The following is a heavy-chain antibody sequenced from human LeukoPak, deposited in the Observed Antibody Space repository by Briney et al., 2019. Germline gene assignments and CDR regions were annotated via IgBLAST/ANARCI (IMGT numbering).Heavy chain of an antibody. CDR1: GGTFSSYA. J-gene: IGHJ4*02. D-gene: IGHD2-2*02. V-gene: IGHV1-18*01. CDR2: ISAYNGNT. CDR3: ARLGYCSSTSCYTVDY. Sequence: ASVKVSCKASGGTFSSYAISWVRQAPGQGLEWMGWISAYNGNTNYAQKLQGRVTMTTDTSTSTAYMELRSLRSDDTAVYYCARLGYCSSTSCYTVDYWGQGTLVTVSS.